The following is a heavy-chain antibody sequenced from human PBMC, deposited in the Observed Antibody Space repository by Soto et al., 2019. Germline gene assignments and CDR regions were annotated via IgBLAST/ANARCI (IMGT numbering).Heavy chain of an antibody. CDR3: ARGAAPFDY. V-gene: IGHV4-30-4*01. D-gene: IGHD1-26*01. Sequence: QVQLQESGPGLVKPSQTLSLTCTVSGCSTTSGDYYWSWIRQPPGKGLEWIAYIYYTASTYYNPSLKSRVTVSVDTSKNQFSLRLSSVTSADTAVYYCARGAAPFDYWGQGTLVTVSS. CDR2: IYYTAST. J-gene: IGHJ4*02. CDR1: GCSTTSGDYY.